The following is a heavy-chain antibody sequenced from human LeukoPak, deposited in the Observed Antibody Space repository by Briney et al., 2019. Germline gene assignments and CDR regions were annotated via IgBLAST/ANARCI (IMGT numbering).Heavy chain of an antibody. CDR2: ISGSGDST. Sequence: GGSLRLSCAASGFTFSSYAMSWVRQAPGKGLEWVSAISGSGDSTYYADSVRGRFTISRDNSKNTLYLQMNSLRAEDTAVYYCAKDGGATTRLPDYWGQGTLVTVSS. V-gene: IGHV3-23*01. D-gene: IGHD1-26*01. CDR1: GFTFSSYA. J-gene: IGHJ4*02. CDR3: AKDGGATTRLPDY.